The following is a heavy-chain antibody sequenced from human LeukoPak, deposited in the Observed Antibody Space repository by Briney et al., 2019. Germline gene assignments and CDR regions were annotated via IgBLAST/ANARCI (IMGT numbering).Heavy chain of an antibody. V-gene: IGHV3-30*18. Sequence: GGSLRLSCAASGFTFTKYAMHWVRQAPGKGLERVAVISYDGNNKYYADSVKGRFTASRDNSKNTLYLHMSTLRAEDTAVYYCANLPYYYDSSGYYFWGQGTLVTVSS. CDR3: ANLPYYYDSSGYYF. CDR1: GFTFTKYA. D-gene: IGHD3-22*01. CDR2: ISYDGNNK. J-gene: IGHJ4*02.